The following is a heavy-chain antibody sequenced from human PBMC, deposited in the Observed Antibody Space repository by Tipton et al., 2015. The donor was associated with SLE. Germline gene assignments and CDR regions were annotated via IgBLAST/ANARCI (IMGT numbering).Heavy chain of an antibody. CDR2: VTSSGGGT. Sequence: SLRLSCAVSGFTFTNYAMSWVRQAPGKRLEWVSGVTSSGGGTYYADSMKGRFTMSSDISKNTLYLHMSSLRAEDTAMYYCARMTTVSTSEGYWGQGTLVTVSS. D-gene: IGHD4-17*01. V-gene: IGHV3-23*01. J-gene: IGHJ4*02. CDR3: ARMTTVSTSEGY. CDR1: GFTFTNYA.